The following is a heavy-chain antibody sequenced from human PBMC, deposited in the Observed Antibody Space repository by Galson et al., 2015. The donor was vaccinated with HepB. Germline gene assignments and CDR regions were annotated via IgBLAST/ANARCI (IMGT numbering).Heavy chain of an antibody. CDR1: GYTLTELS. Sequence: SVKVSCKVSGYTLTELSMHWVRQAPGKGLEWMGGFDPEDGETIYAQKFQGRVTMTEDTSTDTAYMELSSLRSEDTAVYYCATGDRVGATTWEYYFDYWGQGTLVTVSS. CDR3: ATGDRVGATTWEYYFDY. D-gene: IGHD1-26*01. CDR2: FDPEDGET. J-gene: IGHJ4*02. V-gene: IGHV1-24*01.